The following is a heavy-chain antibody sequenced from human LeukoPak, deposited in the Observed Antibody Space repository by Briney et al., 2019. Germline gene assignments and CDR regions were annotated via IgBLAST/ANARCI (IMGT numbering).Heavy chain of an antibody. Sequence: GGSLRLSCAASGLTFGDYAMSWVRQAPGKGLEWVAVISYDGSNKYYADSVKGRFTISRDNSKNTLYLQMNSLRAEDTAVYYCAKIGWAAVAATGYYWGQGTLVTVSS. CDR1: GLTFGDYA. J-gene: IGHJ4*02. V-gene: IGHV3-30*18. CDR3: AKIGWAAVAATGYY. CDR2: ISYDGSNK. D-gene: IGHD6-19*01.